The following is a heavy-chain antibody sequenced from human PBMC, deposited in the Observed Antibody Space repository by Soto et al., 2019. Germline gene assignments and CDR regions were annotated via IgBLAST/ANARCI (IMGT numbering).Heavy chain of an antibody. J-gene: IGHJ6*02. D-gene: IGHD5-12*01. CDR2: ISISKGKT. Sequence: QVQLVQSGAEVKRPGASVKVSCKASGYTFRNYDVAWVRRAPGHGLEWMGWISISKGKTYYQESLQGRVTMTMDTGTTTAYMEVGSLRSDDTAVDYCARKGYIGNFGLDVWGQGTTVTFSS. CDR1: GYTFRNYD. V-gene: IGHV1-18*01. CDR3: ARKGYIGNFGLDV.